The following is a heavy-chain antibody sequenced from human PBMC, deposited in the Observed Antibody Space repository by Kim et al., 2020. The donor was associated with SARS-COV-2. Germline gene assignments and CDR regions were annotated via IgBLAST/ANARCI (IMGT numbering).Heavy chain of an antibody. CDR3: ARAPITMIVVVSAFDI. J-gene: IGHJ3*02. V-gene: IGHV4-31*02. Sequence: SLKDRVTITVDPSKNQFSLKLSSVTAADTDVYYCARAPITMIVVVSAFDIWGQGTMVTVSS. D-gene: IGHD3-22*01.